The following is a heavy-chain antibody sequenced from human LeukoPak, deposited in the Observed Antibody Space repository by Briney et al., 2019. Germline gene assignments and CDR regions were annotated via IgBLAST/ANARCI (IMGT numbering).Heavy chain of an antibody. CDR2: ISWNSGSI. Sequence: SLRLSFAASGFTFDDYAMHWVQLAPGKGLEWVSGISWNSGSIDYAVSVKGRFIISRDNAKNSLYLQMNSLRPEDTALYYCAKGTGRYWTFFDYWGQGTLVIVSS. J-gene: IGHJ4*02. D-gene: IGHD1-26*01. CDR3: AKGTGRYWTFFDY. CDR1: GFTFDDYA. V-gene: IGHV3-9*01.